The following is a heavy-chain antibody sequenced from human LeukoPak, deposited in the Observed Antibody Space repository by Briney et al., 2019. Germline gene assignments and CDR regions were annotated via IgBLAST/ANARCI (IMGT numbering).Heavy chain of an antibody. J-gene: IGHJ3*02. CDR3: AREEDYYDSSGPLAFDI. D-gene: IGHD3-22*01. CDR2: INPNSGGT. Sequence: ASVKVSCKASGYTFTGYYMHWVRQAPGQGLEWMGWINPNSGGTNYAQKFQGRVTMTRDTSISTAYMELSRLRSDDTAVYYCAREEDYYDSSGPLAFDIWGQGTMVTVSS. CDR1: GYTFTGYY. V-gene: IGHV1-2*02.